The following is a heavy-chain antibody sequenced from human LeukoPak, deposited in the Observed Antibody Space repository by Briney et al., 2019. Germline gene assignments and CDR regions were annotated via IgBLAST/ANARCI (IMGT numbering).Heavy chain of an antibody. J-gene: IGHJ4*02. CDR1: GFTFSSYI. CDR2: ISSSSNTI. V-gene: IGHV3-48*01. Sequence: GGSLRLSCAASGFTFSSYIMNWVRQAPGKGLEWVSYISSSSNTIYYTDSVKGRFTISRDNAKNSLYLQMNSLRAEDTAVYYCAREDYYFDYWGQGTLVTVSS. CDR3: AREDYYFDY.